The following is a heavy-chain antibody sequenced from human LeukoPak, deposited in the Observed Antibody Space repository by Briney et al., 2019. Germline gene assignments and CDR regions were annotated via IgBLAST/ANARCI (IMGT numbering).Heavy chain of an antibody. J-gene: IGHJ6*03. V-gene: IGHV1-18*01. CDR2: ISSYNGNT. CDR3: ARDLAVTTRNLYNYIDV. D-gene: IGHD4-17*01. CDR1: GYSFTSYG. Sequence: ASVKVSSKTSGYSFTSYGITWVRQAPGQGLEWMGWISSYNGNTNYAQKLQGRVTKTTDTSTSTAYMEVRSLRSDDTAVYYCARDLAVTTRNLYNYIDVWGKGTTVTVSS.